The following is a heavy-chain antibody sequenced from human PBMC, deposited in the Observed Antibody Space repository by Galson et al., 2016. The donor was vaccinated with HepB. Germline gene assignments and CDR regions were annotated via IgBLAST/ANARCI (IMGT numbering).Heavy chain of an antibody. CDR1: GITFRTYD. CDR2: ISSSGATI. CDR3: ARRMRYSSSAFDY. Sequence: SLRLSCAASGITFRTYDMNWVRQAPGKGLEWVSYISSSGATIYYADSVKGRFTISRDNAKSISTAFLQWSSLKASDTAMYYCARRMRYSSSAFDYWGQGTLVTVSS. D-gene: IGHD6-6*01. J-gene: IGHJ4*02. V-gene: IGHV3-48*03.